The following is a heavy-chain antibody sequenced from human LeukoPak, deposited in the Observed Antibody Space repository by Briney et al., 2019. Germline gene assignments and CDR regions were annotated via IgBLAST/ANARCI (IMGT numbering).Heavy chain of an antibody. D-gene: IGHD3-10*01. CDR1: GGSISSSSHY. CDR3: ARAVYYYASGSYYNEGVDY. V-gene: IGHV4-39*01. Sequence: SETLSLTCTVSGGSISSSSHYWGWIRQPPGKGLEWIGTIYYSGSTSYKPSLKSRVTISVDTSKNQFSLRLSSVTAADTAVYYCARAVYYYASGSYYNEGVDYWGQGTLVAVSS. J-gene: IGHJ4*02. CDR2: IYYSGST.